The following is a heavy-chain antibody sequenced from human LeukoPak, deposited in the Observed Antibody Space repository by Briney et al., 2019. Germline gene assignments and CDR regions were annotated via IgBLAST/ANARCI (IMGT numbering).Heavy chain of an antibody. Sequence: PGGSLRLSCAASGFTFSGYSMNWVRQAPGKGLEWVSSISSSSSYIYYADSVKGRFTISRDNAKNSLYLQMNSLRAEDTAVYYCASGIAAAGSYFDYWGQGTLVTVSS. CDR3: ASGIAAAGSYFDY. CDR2: ISSSSSYI. D-gene: IGHD6-13*01. J-gene: IGHJ4*02. CDR1: GFTFSGYS. V-gene: IGHV3-21*01.